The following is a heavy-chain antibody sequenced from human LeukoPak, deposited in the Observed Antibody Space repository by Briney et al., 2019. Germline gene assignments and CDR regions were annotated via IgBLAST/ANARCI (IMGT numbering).Heavy chain of an antibody. D-gene: IGHD6-13*01. J-gene: IGHJ4*02. Sequence: ASVKVSCKASGYTFTDYYMNWVRQAPGQGLEWMGWINTNTGNPTYAQGFTGRFVFSLDTSVTTAYLQISSLKTEDTAVYYCARALSIAAAAGGYWGQGTLVTVSS. CDR2: INTNTGNP. CDR1: GYTFTDYY. V-gene: IGHV7-4-1*02. CDR3: ARALSIAAAAGGY.